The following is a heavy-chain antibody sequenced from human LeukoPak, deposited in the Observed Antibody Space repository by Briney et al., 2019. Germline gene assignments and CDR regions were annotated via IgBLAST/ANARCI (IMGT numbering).Heavy chain of an antibody. Sequence: GGSLRLSCAASGFTFSSYSMNWVRQAPGKGLEWVSYISSSSSTIYYADSVKGRLTISRDNAKNSLYLQMNSLRAEDTAVYYCARDALGTPYYYYYMDVWGKGTTVTVSS. J-gene: IGHJ6*03. V-gene: IGHV3-48*04. D-gene: IGHD7-27*01. CDR2: ISSSSSTI. CDR1: GFTFSSYS. CDR3: ARDALGTPYYYYYMDV.